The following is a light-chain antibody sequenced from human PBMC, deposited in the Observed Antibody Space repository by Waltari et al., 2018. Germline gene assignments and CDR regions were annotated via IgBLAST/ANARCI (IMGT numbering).Light chain of an antibody. CDR3: QQYDSWPQT. CDR2: DIS. V-gene: IGKV3-15*01. Sequence: EVVMTQSPATLSVSPGERATLFCRTSQSVDDKLAWYQHKPGQAPRLLIYDISTRIPGIPARFSGGGSGTLFTLTISSLQSEDFAVYYCQQYDSWPQTFGGGTKVEIK. CDR1: QSVDDK. J-gene: IGKJ4*01.